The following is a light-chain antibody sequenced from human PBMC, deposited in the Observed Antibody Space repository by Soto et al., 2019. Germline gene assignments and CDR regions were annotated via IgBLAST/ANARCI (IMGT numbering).Light chain of an antibody. CDR1: RLGHRD. CDR3: QTWDGGVVV. Sequence: SYALTQPPSVSVSLGQTANITCSGERLGHRDVSWFQQRPGQSPICLIYRDVKRPSVIPERFSGSNSGNTATLTISGTQSMDDDDYHCQTWDGGVVVFGGGTKLTVL. CDR2: RDV. J-gene: IGLJ2*01. V-gene: IGLV3-1*01.